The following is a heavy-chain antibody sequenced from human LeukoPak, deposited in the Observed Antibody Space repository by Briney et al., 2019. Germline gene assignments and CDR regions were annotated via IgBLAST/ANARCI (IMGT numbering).Heavy chain of an antibody. CDR2: LDYSGRP. J-gene: IGHJ4*02. V-gene: IGHV4-59*08. CDR1: DVPISSYY. D-gene: IGHD6-13*01. CDR3: ARHGGSWTFDY. Sequence: KASETLSLPCTVSDVPISSYYWSWIRLPPGKGLEWIDFLDYSGRPNYNPSFKSRLTVSLDTSKNQFSLKLTSVTAADTAVYYCARHGGSWTFDYWGQGTLATVSS.